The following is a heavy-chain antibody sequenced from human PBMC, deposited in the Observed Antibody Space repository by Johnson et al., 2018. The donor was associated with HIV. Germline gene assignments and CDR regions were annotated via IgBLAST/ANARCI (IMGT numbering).Heavy chain of an antibody. CDR3: ASGGPLSGSDGFCFDV. Sequence: VQLVESGGRVVWPGGSLRLTCAASEFTFGDFGMNWVRQAPGKGLDWVSNINWNGGSTTYADSVKGRFTVSSDNSKNALCLQMNSLRVEDTPVSSCASGGPLSGSDGFCFDVWGQGTMVTVSS. D-gene: IGHD1-26*01. CDR1: EFTFGDFG. CDR2: INWNGGST. J-gene: IGHJ3*01. V-gene: IGHV3-20*04.